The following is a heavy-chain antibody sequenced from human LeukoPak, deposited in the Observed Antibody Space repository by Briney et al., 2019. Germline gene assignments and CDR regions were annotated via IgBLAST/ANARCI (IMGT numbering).Heavy chain of an antibody. CDR1: GFTLSNYW. V-gene: IGHV3-74*01. CDR3: ARFVVVTAGDY. CDR2: LHSNGAFT. D-gene: IGHD2-21*02. Sequence: SGGSLRLSCSASGFTLSNYWMHWVRQAPGKGLLWVARLHSNGAFTTYADSVKGRFTISRDTAKNTLYLQMDSLRVEDTAVYYCARFVVVTAGDYWGQGTLVTVSS. J-gene: IGHJ4*01.